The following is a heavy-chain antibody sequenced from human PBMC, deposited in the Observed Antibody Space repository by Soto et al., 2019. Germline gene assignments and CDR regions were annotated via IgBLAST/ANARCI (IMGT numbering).Heavy chain of an antibody. Sequence: SVKVSCKASGGTFSSYAISWVRQAPGQGLEWMGGIIPIFGTANYAQKFQGRVTITADKSTSTAYMELSSLRSEDTAVYYCARDPRIAVDGTSPTNWFDPWGQGTLVTVSS. CDR3: ARDPRIAVDGTSPTNWFDP. V-gene: IGHV1-69*06. CDR2: IIPIFGTA. D-gene: IGHD6-19*01. J-gene: IGHJ5*02. CDR1: GGTFSSYA.